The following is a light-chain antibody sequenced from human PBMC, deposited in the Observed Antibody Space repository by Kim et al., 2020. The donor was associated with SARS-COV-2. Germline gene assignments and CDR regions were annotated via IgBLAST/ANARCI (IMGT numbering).Light chain of an antibody. Sequence: SVSPGERATLSCRASQSVSRNLAWYQQKPGQAPRLRISGASTWATGIPARFSGSGSGTEFTLTISSLQSEDFAVYYCQQYNNWPYTFGQGTKLEI. J-gene: IGKJ2*01. V-gene: IGKV3-15*01. CDR3: QQYNNWPYT. CDR2: GAS. CDR1: QSVSRN.